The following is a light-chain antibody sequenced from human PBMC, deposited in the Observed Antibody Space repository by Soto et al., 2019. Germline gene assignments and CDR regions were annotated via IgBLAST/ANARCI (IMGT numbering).Light chain of an antibody. CDR1: QSVSSY. Sequence: EIVLTHSPATLSLSPGERATLSCRASQSVSSYLAWYQQKPGQAPRLLIYDSSNRAAGIPARFSCSGSGTDFTLTISSLEPEDFAVYYCQQRSNWPRTFGQGTKVEIK. CDR3: QQRSNWPRT. V-gene: IGKV3-11*01. J-gene: IGKJ1*01. CDR2: DSS.